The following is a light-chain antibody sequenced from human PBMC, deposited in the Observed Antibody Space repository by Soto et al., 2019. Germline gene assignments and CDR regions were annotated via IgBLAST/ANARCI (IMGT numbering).Light chain of an antibody. CDR2: GAS. CDR1: QSVSSSY. J-gene: IGKJ3*01. CDR3: QEYGSSLT. Sequence: EIVLTQSPGTLSLSPGERATLSCRASQSVSSSYLAWYQQKPGQAPRLPIYGASSRATGIPDRFSGSGSGTDLTLTIGRLETEDFAVYYGQEYGSSLTFGPGTKVDIK. V-gene: IGKV3-20*01.